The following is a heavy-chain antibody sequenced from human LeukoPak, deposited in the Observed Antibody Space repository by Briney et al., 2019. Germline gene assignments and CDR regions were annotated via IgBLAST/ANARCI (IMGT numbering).Heavy chain of an antibody. V-gene: IGHV4-34*01. CDR1: GGSFSGYY. CDR3: ARGGQQLVGGYFDY. Sequence: SETLSLTCAVYGGSFSGYYWSWIRQPPGKGLEWIGETNHSGSTNYNPSLKSRVTISVDTSKNQFSLKLSSVTAADTAVYYCARGGQQLVGGYFDYWGQGTLVTVSS. J-gene: IGHJ4*02. D-gene: IGHD6-13*01. CDR2: TNHSGST.